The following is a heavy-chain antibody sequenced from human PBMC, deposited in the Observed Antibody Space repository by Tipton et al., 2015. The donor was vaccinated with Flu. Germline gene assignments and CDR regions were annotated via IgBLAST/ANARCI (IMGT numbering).Heavy chain of an antibody. D-gene: IGHD3-16*02. Sequence: GSLRLSCAASGFTFSSYGMHWVRQAPGKGLEWVAFIRYDGSNKYYADSVKGRFTISRDNSKNTLYLQMNSLRAEDTAVYYCAKEITFGGVIARGAPGYWGQGTLVTVSS. CDR2: IRYDGSNK. J-gene: IGHJ4*02. V-gene: IGHV3-30*02. CDR3: AKEITFGGVIARGAPGY. CDR1: GFTFSSYG.